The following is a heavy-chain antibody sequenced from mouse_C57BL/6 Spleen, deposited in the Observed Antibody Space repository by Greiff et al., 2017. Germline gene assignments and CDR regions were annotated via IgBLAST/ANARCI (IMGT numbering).Heavy chain of an antibody. V-gene: IGHV1-26*01. CDR3: AAGEGYYFDY. D-gene: IGHD4-1*01. Sequence: EVQLQQSGPELVKPGASVKISCKASGYTLTDYYMNWVKQSHGKSLEWIGDINPNNGGTSYNQKFKGKATLTVDKSSSTAYMELRSLTSEDSAVYYCAAGEGYYFDYWGQGTTLTVSS. CDR2: INPNNGGT. CDR1: GYTLTDYY. J-gene: IGHJ2*01.